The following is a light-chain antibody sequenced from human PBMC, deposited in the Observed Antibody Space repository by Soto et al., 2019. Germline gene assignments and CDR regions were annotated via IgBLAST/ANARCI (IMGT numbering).Light chain of an antibody. CDR1: QSVSSSY. CDR2: GAS. Sequence: DIVLTQSPGTLSLSPGEAATLSCRASQSVSSSYLAWYQQKPGQAPRLLIYGASSRTTGIPDRFSGSGSGTDFTLTISRLEPEDFAVYYCQQHGSLSWTLGQGTKVDIK. J-gene: IGKJ1*01. V-gene: IGKV3-20*01. CDR3: QQHGSLSWT.